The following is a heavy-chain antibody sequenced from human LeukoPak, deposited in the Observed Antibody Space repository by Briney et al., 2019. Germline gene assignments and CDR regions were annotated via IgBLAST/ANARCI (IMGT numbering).Heavy chain of an antibody. CDR2: ISSSGSTI. Sequence: GSLRLSCAASGFTFSSYEMNLVRQASGKGLEWVSYISSSGSTIYYADSVKGRFTISRDNAKNSLYLQMNSLRAEDTAVYYCAREVEGIDYWGQGTLVTVSS. D-gene: IGHD2-15*01. CDR1: GFTFSSYE. CDR3: AREVEGIDY. J-gene: IGHJ4*02. V-gene: IGHV3-48*03.